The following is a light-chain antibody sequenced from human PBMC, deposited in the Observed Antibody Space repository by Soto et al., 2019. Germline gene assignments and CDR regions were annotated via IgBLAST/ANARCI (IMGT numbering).Light chain of an antibody. J-gene: IGKJ4*01. CDR2: AAS. Sequence: DIQMTQSPSSLSAFLGDRVTITCRASQSISSYLNWYQQKPGKAPKLLIYAASSLQSGVPSRFSGSGSGTDFTLTISSLQPEDFATYYCQQSYSTPLTFGGGTKVDIK. V-gene: IGKV1-39*01. CDR3: QQSYSTPLT. CDR1: QSISSY.